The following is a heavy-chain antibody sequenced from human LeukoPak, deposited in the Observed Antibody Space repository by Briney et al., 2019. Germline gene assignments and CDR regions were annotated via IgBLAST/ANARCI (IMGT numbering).Heavy chain of an antibody. Sequence: SETLSLTCTVSGYSISSGYYWGWIRQPPGKGLEWIGSIYHSGSTYYNPSLKSRVTISVDTSKNQFSLKLSSVTAADTAVYYCARTTTEDALDIWGQGTMVTVSS. CDR2: IYHSGST. V-gene: IGHV4-38-2*02. J-gene: IGHJ3*02. CDR3: ARTTTEDALDI. CDR1: GYSISSGYY. D-gene: IGHD4-17*01.